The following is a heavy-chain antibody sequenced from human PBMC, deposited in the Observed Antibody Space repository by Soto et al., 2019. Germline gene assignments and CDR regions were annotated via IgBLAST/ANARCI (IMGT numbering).Heavy chain of an antibody. CDR3: AREEYCSSTSCYVVY. Sequence: EVQLVASGGGLVQPGGSLRLSCAASGFTFSSYWMSWVRQAPGKGLEWVANIKQDGSEKYYVDSVKGRFTISRDNAKNSLYLQMNSLRAEDTAVYYCAREEYCSSTSCYVVYWGQGTLVTVSS. CDR2: IKQDGSEK. V-gene: IGHV3-7*01. J-gene: IGHJ4*02. CDR1: GFTFSSYW. D-gene: IGHD2-2*01.